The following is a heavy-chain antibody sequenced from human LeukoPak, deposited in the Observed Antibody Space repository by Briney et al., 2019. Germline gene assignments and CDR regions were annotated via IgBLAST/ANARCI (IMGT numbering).Heavy chain of an antibody. CDR1: GGPISSSYW. Sequence: SETLSLTCAVSGGPISSSYWWSWVRPPPGKGLEWLGEIYHGGSTNFNPSLKRRVTMSVDKSKNQFSLNLSSVTAADTAVYYCARGEDHGSGTVHFDYWGQGTLVTVSS. J-gene: IGHJ4*02. V-gene: IGHV4-4*02. D-gene: IGHD3-10*01. CDR3: ARGEDHGSGTVHFDY. CDR2: IYHGGST.